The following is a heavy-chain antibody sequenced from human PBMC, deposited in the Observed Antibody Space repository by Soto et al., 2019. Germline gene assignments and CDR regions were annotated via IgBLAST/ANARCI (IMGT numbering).Heavy chain of an antibody. CDR2: TYYRSKWYN. CDR1: GDRVSSNSAA. Sequence: SQTLSLTCAISGDRVSSNSAAWNWIRQSPSRGLEWLGRTYYRSKWYNDYAVSVKSRITINADTSKNQFSLQLNSVTPEDTAVYYCARAGDYXSWSGYTSQYYYYGMDVWGPGTTVTVSS. J-gene: IGHJ6*02. D-gene: IGHD3-3*01. CDR3: ARAGDYXSWSGYTSQYYYYGMDV. V-gene: IGHV6-1*01.